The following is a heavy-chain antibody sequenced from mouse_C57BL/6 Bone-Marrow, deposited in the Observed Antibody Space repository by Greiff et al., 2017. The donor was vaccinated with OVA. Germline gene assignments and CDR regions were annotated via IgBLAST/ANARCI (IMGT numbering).Heavy chain of an antibody. V-gene: IGHV1-55*01. CDR2: IYPGSGST. CDR3: ARYDYGSSPSYAMDY. J-gene: IGHJ4*01. D-gene: IGHD1-1*01. Sequence: QVQLQQPGAELVKPGASVKMSCKASGYTFTSYWITWVKQRPGQGLEWIGDIYPGSGSTNYNEKFKSKATLTVDTSSSTAYMQLSSLTSEDSAVYYCARYDYGSSPSYAMDYWGQGTSVTVSS. CDR1: GYTFTSYW.